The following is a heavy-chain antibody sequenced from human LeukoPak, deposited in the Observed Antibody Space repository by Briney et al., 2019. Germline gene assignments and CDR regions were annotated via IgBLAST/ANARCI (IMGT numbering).Heavy chain of an antibody. CDR2: INHSGST. CDR3: AREGPGSSWYRSYQYFQH. J-gene: IGHJ1*01. Sequence: SETLSLTCAVYGGPFSGYYWSWIRQPPGKGLECIGEINHSGSTNYNPSLKSRVTISVDTSKNQFSLKLSSVTAADTAVYYCAREGPGSSWYRSYQYFQHWGQGTLVTVSS. V-gene: IGHV4-34*01. CDR1: GGPFSGYY. D-gene: IGHD6-13*01.